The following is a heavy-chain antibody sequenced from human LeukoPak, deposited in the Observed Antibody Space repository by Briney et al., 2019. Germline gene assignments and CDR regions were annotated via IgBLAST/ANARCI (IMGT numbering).Heavy chain of an antibody. J-gene: IGHJ6*04. CDR2: IIPILGIT. CDR3: ARENYGSGSLDV. V-gene: IGHV1-69*04. CDR1: GGTFSSYA. D-gene: IGHD3-10*01. Sequence: ASVKVSCKASGGTFSSYAISWVRQAPGQGLEWMGRIIPILGITNYAQKFQGRVKIPADKSTSTAYMDVSSLSSEDTAVYYCARENYGSGSLDVWGKGTTVTVSS.